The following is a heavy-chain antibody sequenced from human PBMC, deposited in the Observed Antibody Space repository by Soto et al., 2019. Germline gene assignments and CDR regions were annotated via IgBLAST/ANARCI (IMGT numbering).Heavy chain of an antibody. CDR3: ARESHDMLTGPPWVWYFDL. CDR2: INDRGSI. D-gene: IGHD3-9*01. Sequence: QVQLQQWGAGPLRPLETLSLTCGVSGGSFSGYYWAWIRQSPGKGLGWIGEINDRGSINYNPSLKSRVSISVDTSKNHYSLNLRSVTAADTAVYYCARESHDMLTGPPWVWYFDLWGRGTLVTVSS. J-gene: IGHJ2*01. CDR1: GGSFSGYY. V-gene: IGHV4-34*01.